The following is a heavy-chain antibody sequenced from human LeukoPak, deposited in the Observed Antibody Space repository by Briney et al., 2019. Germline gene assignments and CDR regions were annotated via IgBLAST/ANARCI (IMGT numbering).Heavy chain of an antibody. CDR3: ARHDWFDP. V-gene: IGHV3-48*01. Sequence: GGSLRLSCAGSGFTFSSFGMHWIRQAPGKGLEWLSYISSRSSTIYYADSVKGRFTISRDNAKNSLYLQMNSLRAEDTAVYYCARHDWFDPWGQGTLVTVSS. J-gene: IGHJ5*02. CDR1: GFTFSSFG. D-gene: IGHD3-3*01. CDR2: ISSRSSTI.